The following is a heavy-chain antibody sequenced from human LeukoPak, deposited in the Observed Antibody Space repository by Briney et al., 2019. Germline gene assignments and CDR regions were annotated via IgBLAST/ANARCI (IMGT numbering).Heavy chain of an antibody. V-gene: IGHV3-23*01. D-gene: IGHD4-17*01. CDR3: AKDPLTVTPYFDY. CDR2: ISGSASKT. CDR1: GFTFSNYA. Sequence: PGGSLRLSCAASGFTFSNYAMSWVRQAPGKGLEWASTISGSASKTYYADSVKGRFTISRDNSKNTLCLQMNSLRAEDTAVYYCAKDPLTVTPYFDYWGQGTLVTVSS. J-gene: IGHJ4*02.